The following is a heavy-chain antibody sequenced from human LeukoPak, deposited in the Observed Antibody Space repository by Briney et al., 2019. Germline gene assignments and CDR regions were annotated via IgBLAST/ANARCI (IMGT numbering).Heavy chain of an antibody. CDR1: GYTFTNYG. V-gene: IGHV1-18*01. Sequence: ASVKVSCKASGYTFTNYGINWVRQAHGQGREWMGWISAYNGNTNYAQNLQGRVTMTTDTSTSTAYMELRSLRSEDTAVYYCARGDYYFDYCGQGTLVTVSS. CDR3: ARGDYYFDY. D-gene: IGHD3/OR15-3a*01. J-gene: IGHJ4*02. CDR2: ISAYNGNT.